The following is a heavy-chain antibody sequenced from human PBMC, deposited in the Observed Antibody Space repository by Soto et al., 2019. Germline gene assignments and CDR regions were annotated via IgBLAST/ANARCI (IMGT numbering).Heavy chain of an antibody. CDR1: GYSFTSYW. CDR3: ARHKSNFYGSGSYLVDY. Sequence: PXESLKISFKGSGYSFTSYWIGWVRQIPGKGLEWMGIIYPGDSDTRYSPSFQGQVTISADKSISTAYLQWSSLKASDTAMYYCARHKSNFYGSGSYLVDYWGQGTLVTVSS. V-gene: IGHV5-51*01. D-gene: IGHD3-10*01. J-gene: IGHJ4*02. CDR2: IYPGDSDT.